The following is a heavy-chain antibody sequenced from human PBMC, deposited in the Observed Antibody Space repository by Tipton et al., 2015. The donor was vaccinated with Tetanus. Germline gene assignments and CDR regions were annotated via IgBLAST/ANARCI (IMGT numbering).Heavy chain of an antibody. J-gene: IGHJ4*02. CDR2: INSDGSST. Sequence: SLRLSCAASGFTFSSYAMSWVRQAPGKGLVWVSRINSDGSSTSYADSVKGRFTISRDNAKNTPYLQMNSLRAEDTAVYYCAREGGGVSYYDFWSGYSIDYWGQGTLVTVSS. V-gene: IGHV3-74*01. CDR3: AREGGGVSYYDFWSGYSIDY. CDR1: GFTFSSYA. D-gene: IGHD3-3*01.